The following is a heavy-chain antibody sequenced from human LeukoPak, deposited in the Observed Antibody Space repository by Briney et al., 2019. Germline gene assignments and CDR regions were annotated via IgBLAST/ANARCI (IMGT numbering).Heavy chain of an antibody. Sequence: GGSLRLSCTASGFTFSRSWMNWIRPAPGKGLEWVANINPDGDGMRFADSVKGRFTMSRDNAQSSLHLQMNSLRVEDTAFYYCAAWTDRGYSYWGQGVLVTVSS. D-gene: IGHD5-12*01. V-gene: IGHV3-7*01. CDR1: GFTFSRSW. CDR2: INPDGDGM. J-gene: IGHJ4*02. CDR3: AAWTDRGYSY.